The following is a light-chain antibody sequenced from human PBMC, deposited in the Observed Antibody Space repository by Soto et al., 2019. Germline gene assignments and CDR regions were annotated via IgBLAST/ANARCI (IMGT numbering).Light chain of an antibody. CDR3: SSFTSRHTYV. V-gene: IGLV2-14*01. J-gene: IGLJ1*01. Sequence: QSALTQPASVSGSPGQSTTISCTGTSSDIGGYNYVSWYQQLPGEAPKLIIYDVSDRPSGVSTRFPGSKSGNTASLTISGLQAEDEGDYYCSSFTSRHTYVFGTGTKLTVL. CDR1: SSDIGGYNY. CDR2: DVS.